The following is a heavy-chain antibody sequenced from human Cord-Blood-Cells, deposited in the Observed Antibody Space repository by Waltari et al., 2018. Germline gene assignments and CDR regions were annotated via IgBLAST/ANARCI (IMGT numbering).Heavy chain of an antibody. CDR3: AKDGIYCYGSGSYGY. CDR2: ISGRGGST. CDR1: GLTFSSYA. D-gene: IGHD3-10*01. V-gene: IGHV3-23*01. Sequence: PGGFLILSWAASGLTFSSYAMGWVRQAPGKGRAWVSAISGRGGSTYYAVSGTGRFTLSSDNSKNTLYLQMSSLRAEDTGVYYCAKDGIYCYGSGSYGYWGQGSLVTVSS. J-gene: IGHJ4*02.